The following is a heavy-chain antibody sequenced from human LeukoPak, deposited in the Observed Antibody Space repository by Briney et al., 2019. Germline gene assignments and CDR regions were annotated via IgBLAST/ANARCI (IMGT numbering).Heavy chain of an antibody. D-gene: IGHD3-3*01. CDR1: GYSFTSYW. CDR2: IYPGDSDT. J-gene: IGHJ6*03. V-gene: IGHV5-51*01. Sequence: GESLKISCKGSGYSFTSYWIGWVRQMPGKGLEWMGIIYPGDSDTRYSPSFQGQVTISADKSISTAYLQWSSLKASDTAMYYCARLGDFWSGYANMDVWGKGTTVTVSS. CDR3: ARLGDFWSGYANMDV.